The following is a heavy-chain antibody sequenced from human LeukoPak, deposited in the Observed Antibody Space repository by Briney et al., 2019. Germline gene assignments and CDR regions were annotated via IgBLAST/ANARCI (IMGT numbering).Heavy chain of an antibody. Sequence: SETLSLTCTVSGGSISSYYWSWIRQPAGKGLEWIGRIYTSGSTNYNPSLKSRVTMSVDTSKNQFSLKLSSVTAADTAVYYCARESPLTYYYGSGSRWFDPWGQGTLVTVSS. V-gene: IGHV4-4*07. J-gene: IGHJ5*02. CDR2: IYTSGST. CDR3: ARESPLTYYYGSGSRWFDP. D-gene: IGHD3-10*01. CDR1: GGSISSYY.